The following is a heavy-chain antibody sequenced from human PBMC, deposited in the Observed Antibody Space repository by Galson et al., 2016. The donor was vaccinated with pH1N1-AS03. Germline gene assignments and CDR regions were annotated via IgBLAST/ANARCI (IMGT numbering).Heavy chain of an antibody. CDR1: GGSLSTGSYY. CDR3: ARQHDRGVGRLFVAF. V-gene: IGHV4-39*01. CDR2: FYHGGST. J-gene: IGHJ4*02. D-gene: IGHD1-26*01. Sequence: SLTCAVSGGSLSTGSYYWGWIRQPPGKGLEWVGSFYHGGSTYYNPSLKSRVSISVDTSKNQFSLKLSSVTDADPAVYYCARQHDRGVGRLFVAFWGQGTLVTVSS.